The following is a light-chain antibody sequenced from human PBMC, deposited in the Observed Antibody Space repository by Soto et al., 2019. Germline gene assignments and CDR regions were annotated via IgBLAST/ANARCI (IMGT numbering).Light chain of an antibody. J-gene: IGKJ2*01. CDR3: QQTYRTPHT. CDR1: QSISYY. Sequence: DIQMTQSPSSLSASIGNGVTITCRASQSISYYLNWYQQKPGKAPTVLIYATSSLQSGVPSRFGGRGSGTDFTLTISSLQPEDVATYYCQQTYRTPHTFGQGTKVDIK. V-gene: IGKV1-39*01. CDR2: ATS.